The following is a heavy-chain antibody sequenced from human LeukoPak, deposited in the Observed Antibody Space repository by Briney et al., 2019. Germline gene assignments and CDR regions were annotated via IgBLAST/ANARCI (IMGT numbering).Heavy chain of an antibody. J-gene: IGHJ4*02. CDR2: IYHGGST. Sequence: SETLSLTCAVSGYSISSGYYWGGIRQPPGKGLEWVGIIYHGGSTYYTPSIKSRVTIYLDTSKTQFSLKLSSVTAADTAVYYCARIYSSSSGYFFDYWGQGTLVTVSS. CDR3: ARIYSSSSGYFFDY. CDR1: GYSISSGYY. D-gene: IGHD6-6*01. V-gene: IGHV4-38-2*01.